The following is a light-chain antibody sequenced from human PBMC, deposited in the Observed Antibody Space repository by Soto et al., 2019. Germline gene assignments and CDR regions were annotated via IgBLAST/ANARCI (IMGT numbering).Light chain of an antibody. V-gene: IGKV1-5*01. CDR3: QLYNTYSQT. J-gene: IGKJ1*01. Sequence: DIQMTQSPSTLSASVGDRVTITCRSSQTISSWLAWYQQKPGKAPNLLIYDDVSLESGVPSRFRGRVSGTEFTLTISSLQPDDFATYYWQLYNTYSQTFCQGTKEEIK. CDR1: QTISSW. CDR2: DDV.